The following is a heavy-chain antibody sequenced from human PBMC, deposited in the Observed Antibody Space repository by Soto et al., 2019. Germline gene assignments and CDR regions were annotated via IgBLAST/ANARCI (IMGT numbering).Heavy chain of an antibody. CDR1: GFTFSSYA. V-gene: IGHV3-23*01. D-gene: IGHD3-10*01. Sequence: DVQLLESGGDLVQPGGSLRLSCAASGFTFSSYAMSWVRQAPEKGLEWVSSVSAGGDMTYYSDSVKGRFTISRDNSNNALFLQMNSLRAEDPALYYCARGDRGGSGSPASYYYSGLDVWGQGTTVTVSS. J-gene: IGHJ6*02. CDR3: ARGDRGGSGSPASYYYSGLDV. CDR2: VSAGGDMT.